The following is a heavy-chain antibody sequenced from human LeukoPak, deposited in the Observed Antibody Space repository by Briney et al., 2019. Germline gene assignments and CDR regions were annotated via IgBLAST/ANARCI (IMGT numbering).Heavy chain of an antibody. V-gene: IGHV3-23*01. Sequence: GGSLRLSCAASGFSFRTYDLSWVRQAPGKGLEWVSGISGSGGSIKYADSLKGRFTISRDNSKKTLYLQMNSLAAEDTAVYYCAKDQPGAGFDLWGQGTLVTVAS. D-gene: IGHD1-1*01. J-gene: IGHJ5*02. CDR2: ISGSGGSI. CDR1: GFSFRTYD. CDR3: AKDQPGAGFDL.